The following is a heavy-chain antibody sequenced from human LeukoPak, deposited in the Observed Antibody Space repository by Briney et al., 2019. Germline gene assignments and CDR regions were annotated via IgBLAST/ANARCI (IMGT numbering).Heavy chain of an antibody. CDR2: IYPGDSDT. V-gene: IGHV5-51*01. D-gene: IGHD6-19*01. CDR1: GYSFTSYW. CDR3: AINRIAVAGTIPYYFDY. Sequence: HGESLKISCKGSGYSFTSYWIGWVRQMPGKGLEWMGIIYPGDSDTRYSPSFQGQVTISADKSISTAYLQWSSLKASDTAMYYCAINRIAVAGTIPYYFDYWGQGTLVTVSS. J-gene: IGHJ4*02.